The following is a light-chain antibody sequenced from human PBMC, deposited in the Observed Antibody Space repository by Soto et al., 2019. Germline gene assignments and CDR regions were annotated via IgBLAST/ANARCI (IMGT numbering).Light chain of an antibody. CDR3: SSYAGSNNFGV. J-gene: IGLJ2*01. V-gene: IGLV2-8*01. CDR2: EVT. Sequence: QSALTQPPSASGSPGQSVTISCTGTSSDVGGYNYVSWYQLHPGKAPKLMIYEVTKGPSGVPDRFSGSKSGNTASLTVSGLQAEDEADYYCSSYAGSNNFGVFGGGTKLTVL. CDR1: SSDVGGYNY.